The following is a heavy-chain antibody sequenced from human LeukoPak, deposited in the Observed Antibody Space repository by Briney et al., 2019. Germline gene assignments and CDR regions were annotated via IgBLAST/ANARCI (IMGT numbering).Heavy chain of an antibody. D-gene: IGHD3-16*01. J-gene: IGHJ5*02. CDR2: VSYDGSNK. V-gene: IGHV3-30*01. Sequence: QPGGSLRLSCAASGFTFNDYAVNWVHQAPGKGLEWVAIVSYDGSNKYYGDSVKGRFIISRDNSKKTLDLQMNSLRPEDTAVYYCARQSGDLGYFDLWGQGTLVTVSS. CDR1: GFTFNDYA. CDR3: ARQSGDLGYFDL.